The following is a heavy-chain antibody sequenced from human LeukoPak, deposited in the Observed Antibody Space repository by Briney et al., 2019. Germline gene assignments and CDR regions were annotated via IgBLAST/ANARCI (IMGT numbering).Heavy chain of an antibody. CDR3: AREVDQLHRGAFDI. Sequence: GGSLRLSCAASGFTFSSYAMHWVRQAPGKGLEWVAVISYDGSNKYYADSVKGRFTISRDNSKNTLYLQMNSLRAEDTAVYYCAREVDQLHRGAFDIWGQGTMVTVSS. CDR1: GFTFSSYA. J-gene: IGHJ3*02. CDR2: ISYDGSNK. D-gene: IGHD2-2*01. V-gene: IGHV3-30*04.